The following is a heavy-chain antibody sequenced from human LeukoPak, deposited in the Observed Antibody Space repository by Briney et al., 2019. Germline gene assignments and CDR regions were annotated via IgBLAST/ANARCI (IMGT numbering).Heavy chain of an antibody. Sequence: SVKVSCKASGYTFTSYDINWVRQATGQGLEWMGGIIVISGSTTYAQKFKGRVTIRADEATSTVFMKLNSLTVEDTGVYYCARDRKDGSQLLYYFDPWGQGTLISVSS. CDR2: IIVISGST. J-gene: IGHJ4*02. CDR3: ARDRKDGSQLLYYFDP. V-gene: IGHV1-69*13. CDR1: GYTFTSYD. D-gene: IGHD1-1*01.